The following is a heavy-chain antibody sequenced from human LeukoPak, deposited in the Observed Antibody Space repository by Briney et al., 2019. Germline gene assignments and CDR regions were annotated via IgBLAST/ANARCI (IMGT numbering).Heavy chain of an antibody. Sequence: PSQTLSLTCTVSGGSISSGSYYWSSIRQPAGKGLEWIGLIYTSGSTNYNPSLKSRVTISVDTSKNQFSLKLSSVTAADTAVYYCARDAEVYYYGMDVWGQGTTVTVSS. CDR1: GGSISSGSYY. V-gene: IGHV4-61*02. CDR2: IYTSGST. J-gene: IGHJ6*02. CDR3: ARDAEVYYYGMDV.